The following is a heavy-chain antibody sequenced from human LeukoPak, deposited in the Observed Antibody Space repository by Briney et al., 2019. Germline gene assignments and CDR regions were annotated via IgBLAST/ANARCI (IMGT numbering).Heavy chain of an antibody. D-gene: IGHD3-3*01. CDR2: ISSSSSTI. Sequence: GGSLRLSCAASGFTFSSYSMNWVRQAPGKGLEWVSYISSSSSTIYCADSAKGRFTISRDNAKNSLYLQMNSLRAEDTAVYHCARAIFGVVIIYGRDYWFDPWGQGTLVTVSS. J-gene: IGHJ5*02. V-gene: IGHV3-48*01. CDR1: GFTFSSYS. CDR3: ARAIFGVVIIYGRDYWFDP.